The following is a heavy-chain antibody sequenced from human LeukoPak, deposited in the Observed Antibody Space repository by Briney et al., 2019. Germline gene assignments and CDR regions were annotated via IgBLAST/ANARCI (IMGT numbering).Heavy chain of an antibody. Sequence: SGGSLRLSCAASGFTFSSYAMSWVRQGPGKGLEWVSSISNSGRGTYYADFVQGRFIISRDNSKNTLYVQMNSLRAEDTAVYYCAKGHCYGSGSLDYWGQGTLVTVSS. CDR3: AKGHCYGSGSLDY. CDR1: GFTFSSYA. J-gene: IGHJ4*02. D-gene: IGHD3-10*01. V-gene: IGHV3-23*01. CDR2: ISNSGRGT.